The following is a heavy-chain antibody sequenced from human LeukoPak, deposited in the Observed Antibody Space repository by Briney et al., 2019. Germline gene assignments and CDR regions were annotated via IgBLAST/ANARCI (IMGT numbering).Heavy chain of an antibody. Sequence: LQTLSLTWTVSGGSISRYYWSWVRQPPGNGLEWLGYIYYSGSNNYNPSLKSRVSIAVDTSKHQYCLKLSSVTAADTAAYSCARVVPATMGDAFDIWGEGTMSSVSS. J-gene: IGHJ3*02. CDR2: IYYSGSN. CDR1: GGSISRYY. CDR3: ARVVPATMGDAFDI. V-gene: IGHV4-59*01. D-gene: IGHD2-2*01.